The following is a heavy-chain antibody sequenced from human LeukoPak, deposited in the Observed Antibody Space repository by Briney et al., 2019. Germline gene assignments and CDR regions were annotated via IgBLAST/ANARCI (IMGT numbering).Heavy chain of an antibody. CDR1: GFTFRSYA. CDR2: INQNSRYI. J-gene: IGHJ4*02. V-gene: IGHV3-21*01. D-gene: IGHD3-16*01. CDR3: TRSGTRLGTDFDY. Sequence: PGGSLRLSCAGSGFTFRSYAMDWVRQAPGKGLEWVSSINQNSRYIYYTDSVKGRFTISRDNTKNSLYLYMNSLRVEDTAVYYCTRSGTRLGTDFDYWGQGTLVTVSS.